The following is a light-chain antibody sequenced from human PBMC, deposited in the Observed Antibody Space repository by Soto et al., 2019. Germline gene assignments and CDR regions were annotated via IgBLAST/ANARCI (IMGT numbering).Light chain of an antibody. CDR2: AAS. V-gene: IGKV1-27*01. CDR1: QDNSVY. CDR3: QKYNTAPLT. J-gene: IGKJ5*01. Sequence: DIQMTQSPSSLSASVGDRVTITCRASQDNSVYLAWYQQKPGKVPKLLIYAASTLQSGVPSRFSGSGSGTDFTLTISSLQPEDVATYYCQKYNTAPLTFGQGTRLEIK.